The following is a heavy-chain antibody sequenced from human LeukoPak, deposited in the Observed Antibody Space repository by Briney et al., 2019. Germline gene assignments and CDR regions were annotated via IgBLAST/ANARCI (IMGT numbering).Heavy chain of an antibody. D-gene: IGHD3-3*01. CDR1: GGSFSGYY. CDR2: INHSGST. J-gene: IGHJ4*02. V-gene: IGHV4-34*01. CDR3: ATRQYYDFWSGYHKHSFTFDY. Sequence: PSETLSLTCAVYGGSFSGYYWSWIRQPPGKGLEWIGEINHSGSTNYNPSLKSRVTISVDTSKNQFSLKLSSVTAADTAVYYCATRQYYDFWSGYHKHSFTFDYWGQGTLVTVSS.